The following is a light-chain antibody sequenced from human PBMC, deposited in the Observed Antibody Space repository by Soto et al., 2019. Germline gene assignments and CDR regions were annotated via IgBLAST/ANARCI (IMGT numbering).Light chain of an antibody. Sequence: QSVLTQPASVSGSPGQSITISCTGTSSDVGSYDLVSWYQQHPGTAPKLMIYEGSKRPSGVSYRFSGSKSGNTASLTISGLQAEDEADYYCSSYTSSSTWVFGGGTQLTVL. CDR3: SSYTSSSTWV. CDR2: EGS. CDR1: SSDVGSYDL. V-gene: IGLV2-14*02. J-gene: IGLJ3*02.